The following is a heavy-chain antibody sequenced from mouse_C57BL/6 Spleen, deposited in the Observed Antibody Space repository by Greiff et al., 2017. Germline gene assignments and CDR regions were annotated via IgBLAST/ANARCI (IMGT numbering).Heavy chain of an antibody. J-gene: IGHJ2*01. CDR2: IDPEDGDT. D-gene: IGHD1-1*01. Sequence: VQLQQSGAELVRPGASDKLSCTASGFNIKDYYMHWVKQRPEQGLEWIGRIDPEDGDTEYAPKFQGKATMTADTSSNTAYLQLSSLTSEDTAVYYCILITTVVATNYFDYWGQGTTLTVSS. CDR3: ILITTVVATNYFDY. V-gene: IGHV14-1*01. CDR1: GFNIKDYY.